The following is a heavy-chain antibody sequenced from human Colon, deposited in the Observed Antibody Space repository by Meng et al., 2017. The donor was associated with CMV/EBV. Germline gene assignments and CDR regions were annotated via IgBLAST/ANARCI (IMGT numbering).Heavy chain of an antibody. Sequence: AETLSLTCTVSGDSISDNYWSWIRQSPGKGLEWIGYVYYSGSTRYNPSLGGRVGISIDPPRNRFSLKLRSVTAADTATYYCAREKGDYYYGMDVWGQGTTVTVSS. V-gene: IGHV4-59*13. CDR3: AREKGDYYYGMDV. CDR1: GDSISDNY. D-gene: IGHD3-16*01. CDR2: VYYSGST. J-gene: IGHJ6*02.